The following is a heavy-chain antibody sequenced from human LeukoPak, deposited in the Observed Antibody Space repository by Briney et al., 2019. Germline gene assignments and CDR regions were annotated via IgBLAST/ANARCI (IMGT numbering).Heavy chain of an antibody. V-gene: IGHV3-64*01. CDR2: ISSNGGST. D-gene: IGHD3-10*01. CDR1: GFTFSSYA. CDR3: ARGLDYGSGTYYNNWFDP. Sequence: PGGSLRLSCAASGFTFSSYAMYWVRQAPGKGLEYVSAISSNGGSTYYANSVKGRFTISRDNSKNKLYLQMGSLRAEDMAVYYCARGLDYGSGTYYNNWFDPWGQGTLVTVSS. J-gene: IGHJ5*02.